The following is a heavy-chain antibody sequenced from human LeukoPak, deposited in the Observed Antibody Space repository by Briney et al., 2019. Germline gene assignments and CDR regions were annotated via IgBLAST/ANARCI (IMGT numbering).Heavy chain of an antibody. CDR3: AREDASGFDY. V-gene: IGHV3-48*03. D-gene: IGHD6-25*01. Sequence: PGGSLRLSCAASGFTFSSHEMNWVRQAPGKGLEWVSKIRSSGTTRYYADSVKGRFTISRDNAKKSLYLQMNSLRAEDTAVYYCAREDASGFDYWGQGTLVTVSS. CDR1: GFTFSSHE. J-gene: IGHJ4*02. CDR2: IRSSGTTR.